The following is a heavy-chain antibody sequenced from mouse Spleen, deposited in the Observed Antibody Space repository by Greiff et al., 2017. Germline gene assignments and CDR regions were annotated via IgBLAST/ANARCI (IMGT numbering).Heavy chain of an antibody. V-gene: IGHV1-50*01. CDR1: GYTFTSYW. J-gene: IGHJ2*01. CDR2: IDPSDSYT. CDR3: ASGGGNSFDY. Sequence: QVQLQQPGAELVKPGASVKLSCKASGYTFTSYWMQWVKQRPGQGLEWIGEIDPSDSYTNYNQKFKGKATLTVDTSSSTAYMQLSSLTSEDSAVYYCASGGGNSFDYWGQGTTLTVSS.